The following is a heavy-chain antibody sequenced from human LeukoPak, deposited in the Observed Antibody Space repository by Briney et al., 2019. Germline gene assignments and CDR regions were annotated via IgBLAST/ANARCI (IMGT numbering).Heavy chain of an antibody. CDR2: IYTSGST. J-gene: IGHJ4*02. CDR3: AREGVIGVFDY. V-gene: IGHV4-61*02. CDR1: GGSISSGSYY. Sequence: SQTLSLTXTVSGGSISSGSYYWGWIRQPAGKGLEWIGRIYTSGSTNYNPSLKSRVTISVDTSKNQFSLKLSSVTAADTAVYYCAREGVIGVFDYWGQGTLVTVSS. D-gene: IGHD3-10*01.